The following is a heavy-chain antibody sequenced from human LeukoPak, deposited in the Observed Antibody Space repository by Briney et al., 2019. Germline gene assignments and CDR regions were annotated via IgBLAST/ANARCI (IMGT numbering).Heavy chain of an antibody. Sequence: PGGSLRLSCAASGFTFSSYAMSWVREAPARGLEWVSAISGSGGSTYYADSVKGRFTISRDNSKNTLYLQMNSLRAEDTAVYYYAKDPKTAGWNGDYYYGMDVWGQGTTVTVSS. D-gene: IGHD1-1*01. CDR3: AKDPKTAGWNGDYYYGMDV. CDR2: ISGSGGST. V-gene: IGHV3-23*01. J-gene: IGHJ6*02. CDR1: GFTFSSYA.